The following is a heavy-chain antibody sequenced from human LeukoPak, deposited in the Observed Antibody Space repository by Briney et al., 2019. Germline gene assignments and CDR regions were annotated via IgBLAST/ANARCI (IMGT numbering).Heavy chain of an antibody. CDR2: INPNSGGT. Sequence: ASVKVSCKASGYTFTGYYMHWVRQAPGQGLEWMGWINPNSGGTNYAQKFQGRVTMTRDTSISTACMELSRLRSDDTAVYYCARDRVRDFWSGYFLGDYFDYWGQGTLVTVSS. CDR3: ARDRVRDFWSGYFLGDYFDY. V-gene: IGHV1-2*02. D-gene: IGHD3-3*01. CDR1: GYTFTGYY. J-gene: IGHJ4*02.